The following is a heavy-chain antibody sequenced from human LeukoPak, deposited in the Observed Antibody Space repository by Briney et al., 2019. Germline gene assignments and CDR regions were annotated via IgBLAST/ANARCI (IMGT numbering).Heavy chain of an antibody. V-gene: IGHV3-7*03. CDR2: IKQDGSEK. CDR3: ARDSRDSSGSNWFDP. D-gene: IGHD3-22*01. Sequence: GGSLRLSCEASGFTFSSYWMSWVRQAPGKGLEWVANIKQDGSEKYYVDSVKGRFTISRDNAKNSLYLQMNSLRAEDTAVYYCARDSRDSSGSNWFDPWGQGTLVTVSS. CDR1: GFTFSSYW. J-gene: IGHJ5*02.